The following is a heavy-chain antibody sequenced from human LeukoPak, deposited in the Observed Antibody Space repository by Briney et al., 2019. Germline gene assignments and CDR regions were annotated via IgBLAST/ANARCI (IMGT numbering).Heavy chain of an antibody. Sequence: SETLSLTCTVAGGSISSYYGSWIRQPAGKGHEWIGRIYTRGSTNSNPSLSSRVIMSVDTSKTQFSLKLSSVTAADTVVYYCTRGRMNYYYIDVWGNGTTVT. J-gene: IGHJ6*03. CDR2: IYTRGST. CDR1: GGSISSYY. V-gene: IGHV4-4*07. D-gene: IGHD1-14*01. CDR3: TRGRMNYYYIDV.